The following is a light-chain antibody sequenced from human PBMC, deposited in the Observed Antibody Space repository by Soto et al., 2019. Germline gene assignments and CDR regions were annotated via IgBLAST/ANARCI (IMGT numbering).Light chain of an antibody. J-gene: IGLJ1*01. V-gene: IGLV2-14*01. CDR1: SSDVGGYNY. CDR2: EVS. Sequence: QSALTQPASVSGSPGQSITISCTGTSSDVGGYNYVSWYQQHPGKAPKLMIYEVSTRPSGVSNRFSGSKSGNTASLTISGLQAADEADYYCSSYTSSSTLFVFGTGTKLTVL. CDR3: SSYTSSSTLFV.